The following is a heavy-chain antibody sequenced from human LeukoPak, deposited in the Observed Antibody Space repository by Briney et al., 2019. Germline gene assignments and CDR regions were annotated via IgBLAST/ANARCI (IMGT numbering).Heavy chain of an antibody. J-gene: IGHJ4*02. D-gene: IGHD3-3*01. Sequence: SETLSLTCAVSGYSISSGYYWGWIRQPPGKGLEWIGSIYHSGSTYYNPSLKSRVTISVDTSKNQFSLKLSSVTAADTAVYYCARGRHYDFWSGYFLFDYWGQGTLVTVSS. V-gene: IGHV4-38-2*01. CDR2: IYHSGST. CDR3: ARGRHYDFWSGYFLFDY. CDR1: GYSISSGYY.